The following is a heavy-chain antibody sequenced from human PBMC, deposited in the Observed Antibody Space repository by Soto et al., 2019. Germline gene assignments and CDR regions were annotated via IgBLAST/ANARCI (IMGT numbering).Heavy chain of an antibody. CDR2: MNPNSGNT. CDR3: ARALSGDNGDY. V-gene: IGHV1-8*01. D-gene: IGHD4-17*01. Sequence: QVQLVQSGAEVKKPGASVKVSCKASGYTFTSYDINWVRQATGQGLEWMGWMNPNSGNTGYAQKCQSRVTMTRDTCIITAYMEMISMRSEDTAGYYCARALSGDNGDYWGQGTLVTVSS. J-gene: IGHJ4*02. CDR1: GYTFTSYD.